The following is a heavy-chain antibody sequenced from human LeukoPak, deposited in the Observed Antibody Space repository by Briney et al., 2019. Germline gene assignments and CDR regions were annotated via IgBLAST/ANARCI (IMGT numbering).Heavy chain of an antibody. D-gene: IGHD6-25*01. Sequence: GGSLRLSCAASGFTFSSYAMSWVRQAPGKGLEWVSSISASGGDTYYAHSVKGRFIISRDNSKNTLYLQMNSLRAEDAAVYYCAKGWEAAVTVGFDHWGQGTLVTVSS. CDR3: AKGWEAAVTVGFDH. J-gene: IGHJ4*02. CDR1: GFTFSSYA. CDR2: ISASGGDT. V-gene: IGHV3-23*01.